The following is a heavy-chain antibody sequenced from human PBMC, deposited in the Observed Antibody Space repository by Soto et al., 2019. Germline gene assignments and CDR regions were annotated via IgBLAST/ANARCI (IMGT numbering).Heavy chain of an antibody. J-gene: IGHJ6*03. Sequence: ASVKVSCKASGYTFTSYGISWVRQAPGQRLEWMGWINAGNGNTKYSQKFQGRVTITRDTSASTAYMELSSLRSEDTAVYYCARGSVHYYMDVWGKGTTVTVSS. V-gene: IGHV1-3*01. CDR2: INAGNGNT. CDR1: GYTFTSYG. CDR3: ARGSVHYYMDV. D-gene: IGHD3-10*01.